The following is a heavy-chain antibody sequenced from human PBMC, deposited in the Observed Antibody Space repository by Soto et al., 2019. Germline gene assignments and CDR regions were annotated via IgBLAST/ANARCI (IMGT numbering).Heavy chain of an antibody. CDR2: ISANGGGT. J-gene: IGHJ4*02. CDR3: AGQLAAGSTAY. Sequence: HRGGSLRLSCAGSGFTFSNYAMNWVRQAPGKGLEWVSGISANGGGTYYPDSVKGRFTVSRDNSKNTLYLQMNSLRAEDTAAYYCAGQLAAGSTAYWGQGALVIVSS. D-gene: IGHD6-13*01. V-gene: IGHV3-23*01. CDR1: GFTFSNYA.